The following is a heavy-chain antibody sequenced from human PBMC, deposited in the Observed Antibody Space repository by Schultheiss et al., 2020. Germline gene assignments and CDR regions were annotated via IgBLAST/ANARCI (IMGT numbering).Heavy chain of an antibody. CDR3: ARDLWVGAAAKPNHHYYGLDV. CDR2: ISSSGNTI. J-gene: IGHJ6*02. D-gene: IGHD2-15*01. V-gene: IGHV3-48*04. CDR1: GFTFSTYG. Sequence: GGSLRLSCAASGFTFSTYGMHWVRQAPGKGLEWVSYISSSGNTIYYADSVKGRFTLSRGNAKNSLYLQMNSLRAEDTAVYFCARDLWVGAAAKPNHHYYGLDVWGQGTTVTVSS.